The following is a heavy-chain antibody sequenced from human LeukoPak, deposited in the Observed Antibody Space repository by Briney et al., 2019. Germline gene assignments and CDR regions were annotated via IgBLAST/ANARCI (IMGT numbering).Heavy chain of an antibody. D-gene: IGHD6-19*01. CDR3: AAEGKMVVAVAGNQNFDY. Sequence: GGSLRLSCAASGFTFSSYAIHWVRQAPGKGLEWVAVIAYDGGNKYYADSVKGRFTISRGNSKNTLFLQMNGLRAEDTAVYYCAAEGKMVVAVAGNQNFDYWGQGTLVTVSS. V-gene: IGHV3-30-3*01. CDR1: GFTFSSYA. CDR2: IAYDGGNK. J-gene: IGHJ4*02.